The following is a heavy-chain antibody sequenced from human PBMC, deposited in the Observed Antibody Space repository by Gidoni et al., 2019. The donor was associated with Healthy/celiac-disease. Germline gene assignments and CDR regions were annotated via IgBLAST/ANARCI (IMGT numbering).Heavy chain of an antibody. V-gene: IGHV1-69*01. D-gene: IGHD2-2*03. CDR2: IIPIFGTA. J-gene: IGHJ6*02. Sequence: VQLVQTGAEVKKHGSSVKVACKAPGCTLRSYAISWWRPAPGTGLEWMGGIIPIFGTANYAQKFQGRVTITADESTSTAYMELSSLRSEDTAVYYCARGVDIVVVPAAIPLYYYYGMDVWGQGTTVTVSS. CDR1: GCTLRSYA. CDR3: ARGVDIVVVPAAIPLYYYYGMDV.